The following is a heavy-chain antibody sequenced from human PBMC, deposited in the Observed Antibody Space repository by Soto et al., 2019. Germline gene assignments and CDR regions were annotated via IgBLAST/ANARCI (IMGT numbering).Heavy chain of an antibody. Sequence: QVQLVQSGAEVKKPGSSVKVSCKASGGTFSSYTISWVRQAPGQGLEWMGRIIPILGIANYAQKFQGRVTITADKSTSTAYMELSSLRSEDTAVYYCVREVHYSSGWPTGAPPGDYWGQGTLVTVSS. D-gene: IGHD6-19*01. CDR2: IIPILGIA. J-gene: IGHJ4*02. CDR1: GGTFSSYT. V-gene: IGHV1-69*08. CDR3: VREVHYSSGWPTGAPPGDY.